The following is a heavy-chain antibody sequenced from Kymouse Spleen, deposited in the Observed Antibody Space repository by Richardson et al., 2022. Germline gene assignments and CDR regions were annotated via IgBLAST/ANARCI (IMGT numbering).Heavy chain of an antibody. CDR1: GGSFSGYY. V-gene: IGHV4-34*01. D-gene: IGHD3-10*01. CDR3: AREGYYYGSGSYMDV. CDR2: INHSGST. J-gene: IGHJ6*02. Sequence: QVQLQQWGAGLLKPSETLSLTCAVYGGSFSGYYWSWIRQPPGKGLEWIGEINHSGSTNYNPSLKSRVTISVDTSKNQFSLKLSSVTAADTAVYYCAREGYYYGSGSYMDVWGQGTTVTVSS.